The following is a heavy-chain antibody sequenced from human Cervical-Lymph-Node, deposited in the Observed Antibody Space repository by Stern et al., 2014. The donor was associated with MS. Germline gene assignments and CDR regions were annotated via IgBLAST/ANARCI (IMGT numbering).Heavy chain of an antibody. CDR3: ARVGRVTKDAFDI. Sequence: DQLVESGAEVKKPGASVKVSCKASGYTFTSYYMHWVRQAPGQGLEWMGIINPSGGSTRYAQKSQGRVTMTRDTSTSTVYMELSSLRSEDKAVYYCARVGRVTKDAFDIWGQGTMVTVSS. CDR1: GYTFTSYY. D-gene: IGHD3-16*01. CDR2: INPSGGST. J-gene: IGHJ3*02. V-gene: IGHV1-46*01.